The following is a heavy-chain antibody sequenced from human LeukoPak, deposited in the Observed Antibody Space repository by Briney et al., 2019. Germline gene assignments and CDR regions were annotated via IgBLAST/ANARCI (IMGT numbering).Heavy chain of an antibody. CDR1: GGSFSGYY. J-gene: IGHJ4*02. D-gene: IGHD6-25*01. Sequence: SETLSLTCAVYGGSFSGYYWSWIRQPPGKGLEWIGEINHSGSTNYNPSLKSRVTISVDTSKNQFSLKLSSVTAADTAVYYCARVSIEAATAMDYWGQGTLVTVSS. CDR2: INHSGST. CDR3: ARVSIEAATAMDY. V-gene: IGHV4-34*01.